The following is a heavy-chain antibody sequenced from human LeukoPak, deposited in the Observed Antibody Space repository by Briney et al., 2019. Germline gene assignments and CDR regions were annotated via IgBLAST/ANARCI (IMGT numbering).Heavy chain of an antibody. CDR2: ISSSGSTI. CDR1: GFTFSSYG. D-gene: IGHD3-22*01. V-gene: IGHV3-48*04. J-gene: IGHJ4*02. Sequence: GGSLRLSCAASGFTFSSYGMSWVRQAPGKGLEWVSYISSSGSTIYYADSVKGRFTISRDNAKNSLYLQMNSLRAEDTAVYYCARGYYDSSGYPLFDYWGQGTLVTVSS. CDR3: ARGYYDSSGYPLFDY.